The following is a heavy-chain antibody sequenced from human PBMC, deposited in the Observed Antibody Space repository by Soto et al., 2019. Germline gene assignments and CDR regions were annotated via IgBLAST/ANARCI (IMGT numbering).Heavy chain of an antibody. J-gene: IGHJ4*02. V-gene: IGHV1-18*01. CDR3: ARGRYGDY. CDR1: GYAFTTYG. CDR2: ISAHNGNT. Sequence: QVHLVQSGAEVKKPGASVKVYCKGSGYAFTTYGITWVRQAPGQGLEWMGWISAHNGNTNYAQKRQGRVTVTRDTSTSTAYMELRSLRSDDTVVYYCARGRYGDYWGQGALVTVSS. D-gene: IGHD1-1*01.